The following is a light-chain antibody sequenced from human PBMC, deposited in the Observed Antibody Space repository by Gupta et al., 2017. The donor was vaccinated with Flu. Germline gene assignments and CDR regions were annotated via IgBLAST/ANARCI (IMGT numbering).Light chain of an antibody. CDR3: MQGTHWPWT. J-gene: IGKJ1*01. V-gene: IGKV2-30*01. CDR2: RVS. Sequence: ISCRSSQGLVDGDGSIYLNWFQQSPGQSPRRLIYRVSNRDSGVPDRFSASGSGTDFTLKISRVEAEDVGLYYCMQGTHWPWTFGQGTRVEIK. CDR1: QGLVDGDGSIY.